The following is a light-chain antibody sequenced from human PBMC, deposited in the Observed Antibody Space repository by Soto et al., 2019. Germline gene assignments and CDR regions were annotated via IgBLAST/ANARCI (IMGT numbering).Light chain of an antibody. J-gene: IGKJ5*01. V-gene: IGKV3-20*01. CDR3: QHYGSSLSLT. CDR2: GAS. CDR1: KSVSSNY. Sequence: ESVLTQSPGTLSLSPGERATLSCRASKSVSSNYLAWYQHKPGQAPRLLIYGASSRATGIPDRFSGSGSGTDFTLTISRLEPEDFAVYYCQHYGSSLSLTFGQGTRLEIK.